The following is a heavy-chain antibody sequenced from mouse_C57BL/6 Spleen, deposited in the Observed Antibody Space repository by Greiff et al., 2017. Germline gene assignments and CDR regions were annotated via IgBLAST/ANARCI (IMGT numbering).Heavy chain of an antibody. V-gene: IGHV1-59*01. CDR1: GYTFTSYW. J-gene: IGHJ4*01. CDR3: ARALTCDYYAMDY. D-gene: IGHD1-3*01. CDR2: IDPSDSYT. Sequence: QVQLQQPGAELVRPGTSVKLSCKASGYTFTSYWMHWVKQRPGQGLEWIGVIDPSDSYTNYNQKFKGKATLTVDTSSSTAYLPLSSLTSEDSAVYYGARALTCDYYAMDYWGKGTSVTVSS.